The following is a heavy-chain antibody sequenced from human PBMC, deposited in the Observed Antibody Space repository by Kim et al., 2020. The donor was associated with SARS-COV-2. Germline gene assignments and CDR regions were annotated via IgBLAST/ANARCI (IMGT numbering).Heavy chain of an antibody. CDR3: AREPHQTYDILTGYFGWFVP. CDR2: IYYSGST. J-gene: IGHJ5*02. CDR1: GGSVSSGSYY. Sequence: SETLSLTCTVSGGSVSSGSYYWSWIRQPPGKGLEWIGYIYYSGSTNYNPSLKSRVTISVDTSKNQFSLKLCSVTAEDTAVFHCAREPHQTYDILTGYFGWFVPWGQGTLVTVSS. D-gene: IGHD3-9*01. V-gene: IGHV4-61*01.